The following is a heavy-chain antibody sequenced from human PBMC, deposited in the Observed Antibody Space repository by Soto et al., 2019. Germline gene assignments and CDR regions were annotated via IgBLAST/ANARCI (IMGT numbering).Heavy chain of an antibody. CDR3: ARRYYDSSAGFDP. D-gene: IGHD3-22*01. Sequence: SETLSLTCTVSGGSISSGDYYWSWIRQHPGKGLEWIGYIYNSGSTYCNPSLKSRVTISVDTSKNQFSLKLSSVTAADTAVYYCARRYYDSSAGFDPWGQGTLVTVSS. V-gene: IGHV4-31*03. CDR1: GGSISSGDYY. CDR2: IYNSGST. J-gene: IGHJ5*02.